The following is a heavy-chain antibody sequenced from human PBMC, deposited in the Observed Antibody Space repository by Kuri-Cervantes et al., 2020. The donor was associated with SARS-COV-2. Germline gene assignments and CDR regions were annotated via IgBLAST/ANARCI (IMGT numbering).Heavy chain of an antibody. D-gene: IGHD6-6*01. CDR2: IKQDGSEK. J-gene: IGHJ6*03. CDR3: ARGETSSSEYYYYYMDV. V-gene: IGHV3-7*01. CDR1: GFTFSSYW. Sequence: GESLKIYCAASGFTFSSYWMSWVRQAPGKGLEWVANIKQDGSEKYYVDSVKGRFTISRDNAKNSLYLQMNSLRAEDTAVYYCARGETSSSEYYYYYMDVWGKGTTVTVSS.